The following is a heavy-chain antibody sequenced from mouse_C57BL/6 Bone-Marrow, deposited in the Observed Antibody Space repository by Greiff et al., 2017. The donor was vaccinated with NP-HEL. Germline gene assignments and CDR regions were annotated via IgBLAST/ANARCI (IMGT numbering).Heavy chain of an antibody. CDR3: TEDGSSYYYAMDY. CDR2: IRLKSDNYAT. J-gene: IGHJ4*01. Sequence: EVQVVESGGGLVQPGGSMKLSCVASGFTFSNYWMNWVRQSPEKGLEWVAQIRLKSDNYATHYAESVKGRFTISRDDSKSSVYLQMNNLRAEDTGIYYCTEDGSSYYYAMDYWGQGTSVTVSS. V-gene: IGHV6-3*01. D-gene: IGHD1-1*01. CDR1: GFTFSNYW.